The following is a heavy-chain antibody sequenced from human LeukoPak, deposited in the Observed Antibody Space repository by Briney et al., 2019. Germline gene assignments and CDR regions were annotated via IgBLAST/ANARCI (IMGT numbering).Heavy chain of an antibody. D-gene: IGHD3-22*01. V-gene: IGHV4-34*01. CDR2: INHSGST. CDR1: GGSFSGYY. Sequence: PSETLSLTCAVYGGSFSGYYWSWIRQPPGKGLEWIGEINHSGSTNYNPSLKSRVTISVDTSKNQFSLKLSSVTAADTAVYYCARDRQDAPPSPRDYYDSSGYYSYYFDYWGQGTLVTVSS. CDR3: ARDRQDAPPSPRDYYDSSGYYSYYFDY. J-gene: IGHJ4*02.